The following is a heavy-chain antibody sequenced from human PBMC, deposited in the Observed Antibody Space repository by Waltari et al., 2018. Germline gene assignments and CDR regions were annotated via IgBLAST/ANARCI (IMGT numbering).Heavy chain of an antibody. CDR2: INHSGST. D-gene: IGHD3-9*01. Sequence: QVQLQQWGAGLLKPSETLSLTCAVYGGSFSGYYWSWIRQPPGKGLEWIGEINHSGSTNYNPSLKSRVTISVDTSKNQFSLKLSSVTAADTAVYYCARAYYDILTGSDDAFDIWGQGTMVTVSS. CDR3: ARAYYDILTGSDDAFDI. J-gene: IGHJ3*02. CDR1: GGSFSGYY. V-gene: IGHV4-34*01.